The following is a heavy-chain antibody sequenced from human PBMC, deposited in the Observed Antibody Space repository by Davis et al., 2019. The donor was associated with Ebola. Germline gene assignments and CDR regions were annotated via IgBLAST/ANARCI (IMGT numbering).Heavy chain of an antibody. CDR2: ISGSGGST. Sequence: PGGSLRLSCAASGFTFSSYAMSWVRQAPGKGLEWVSAISGSGGSTYYADSVKGRFTISRDNSKNTLYLQMNSLRAEDTAVYYCAKEGYYYDSSGYFHYYYYGMDVWGQGTTVTVSS. CDR1: GFTFSSYA. D-gene: IGHD3-22*01. J-gene: IGHJ6*02. CDR3: AKEGYYYDSSGYFHYYYYGMDV. V-gene: IGHV3-23*01.